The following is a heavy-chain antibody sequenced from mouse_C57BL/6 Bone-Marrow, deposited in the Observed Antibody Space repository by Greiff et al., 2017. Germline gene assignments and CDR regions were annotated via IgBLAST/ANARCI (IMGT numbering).Heavy chain of an antibody. CDR1: GYSITSGYY. Sequence: EVQVVESGPGLVKPSQSLSLTCSVTGYSITSGYYWNWIRQFPGNKLEWMGYISYDGSNNYNPSLKNRISITRDTSKHQFFLKLNSVTTEDTATYYCAREGLRRAWFAYWGQGTLVTVSA. CDR3: AREGLRRAWFAY. V-gene: IGHV3-6*01. CDR2: ISYDGSN. D-gene: IGHD2-2*01. J-gene: IGHJ3*01.